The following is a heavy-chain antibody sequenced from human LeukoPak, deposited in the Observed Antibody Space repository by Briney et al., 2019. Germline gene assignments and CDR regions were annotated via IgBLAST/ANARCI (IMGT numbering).Heavy chain of an antibody. J-gene: IGHJ6*03. Sequence: GGSLILSCAASGFTFSSYAMSWVRQAPGKGLEWVSAISGSGGSTYYADSVKGRFIISRDNSKNTLYLQMNSLRAEDTAVYYCAKEGNDNYYYYYYMDVWGKGTTVTVSS. CDR2: ISGSGGST. V-gene: IGHV3-23*01. CDR1: GFTFSSYA. CDR3: AKEGNDNYYYYYYMDV. D-gene: IGHD1-1*01.